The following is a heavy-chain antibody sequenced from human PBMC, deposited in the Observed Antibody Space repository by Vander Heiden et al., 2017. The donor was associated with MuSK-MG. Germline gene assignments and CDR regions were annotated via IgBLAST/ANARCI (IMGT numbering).Heavy chain of an antibody. D-gene: IGHD5-12*01. CDR2: IGYDGSNK. J-gene: IGHJ4*02. V-gene: IGHV3-33*06. CDR3: AKNSGYDVGIFDY. CDR1: GFTFSSYG. Sequence: QVQLVESGGGVVQPGRSLRLSCAASGFTFSSYGMHWVRQAPGKGLEWVAVIGYDGSNKYYADSVKGRFTISRDNSKNTLYLQMNSLRAEDTAVYYCAKNSGYDVGIFDYWGQGTLVTVSS.